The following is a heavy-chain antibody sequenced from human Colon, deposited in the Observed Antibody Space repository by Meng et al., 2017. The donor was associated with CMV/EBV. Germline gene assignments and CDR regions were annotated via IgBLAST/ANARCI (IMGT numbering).Heavy chain of an antibody. V-gene: IGHV3-13*01. CDR1: GFTFSTYD. Sequence: GESLKISCTASGFTFSTYDFHWVRQPTGKGLEWVSSIGTVGDTYSIGSVKGRFIISREEAKNSVYLQMNGLRDGDTGLYYCARARSPTHFDYWGQGALVTVSS. CDR2: IGTVGDT. CDR3: ARARSPTHFDY. J-gene: IGHJ4*02.